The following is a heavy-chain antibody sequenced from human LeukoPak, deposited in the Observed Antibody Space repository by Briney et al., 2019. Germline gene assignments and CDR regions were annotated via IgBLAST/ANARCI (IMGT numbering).Heavy chain of an antibody. CDR3: AKGSRCSSTSCYMFHFDY. V-gene: IGHV3-30*02. D-gene: IGHD2-2*02. CDR2: IRYDGSNK. Sequence: GGSLRLSCAASGFTFSSYGMHWVRQAPGKGLEWVAFIRYDGSNKYYADSVKGRFTISRDNSKNTLYLQMNSLRAEDTAVYYCAKGSRCSSTSCYMFHFDYWGQGTLVTVSS. J-gene: IGHJ4*02. CDR1: GFTFSSYG.